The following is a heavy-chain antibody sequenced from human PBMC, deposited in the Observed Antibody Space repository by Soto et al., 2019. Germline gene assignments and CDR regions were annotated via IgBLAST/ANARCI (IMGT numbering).Heavy chain of an antibody. V-gene: IGHV1-2*04. CDR3: ATTYCSSISCRWFPP. CDR2: INPNSGGT. D-gene: IGHD2-2*01. Sequence: ASVKVYCKASGYTFTGYYMHWVRQAPGQGLEWMGWINPNSGGTNYAQKFQGWVTMTRDTSISTAYMELSRLRSDDTAVYYCATTYCSSISCRWFPPWGQRTLVTVSS. CDR1: GYTFTGYY. J-gene: IGHJ5*02.